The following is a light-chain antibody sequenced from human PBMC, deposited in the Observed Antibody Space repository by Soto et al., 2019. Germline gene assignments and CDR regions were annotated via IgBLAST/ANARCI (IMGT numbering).Light chain of an antibody. CDR1: SSDVGGYNY. CDR3: CSYAGSNTFA. CDR2: EVS. V-gene: IGLV2-8*01. J-gene: IGLJ1*01. Sequence: SALTQPPSASVSPGQSVTIACTGTSSDVGGYNYVSWYQEHPGKAPKVIIYEVSKRPSGVPDRFSGYKSGNTASLTVSGLQAEDEADYYCCSYAGSNTFAFGTGTKVTVL.